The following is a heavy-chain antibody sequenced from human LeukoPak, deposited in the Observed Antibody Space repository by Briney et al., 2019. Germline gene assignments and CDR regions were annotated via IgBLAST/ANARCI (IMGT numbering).Heavy chain of an antibody. CDR3: ARDTPGYGAYEN. CDR1: GFTVNTDW. CDR2: IKDDGSAK. J-gene: IGHJ4*02. D-gene: IGHD4/OR15-4a*01. V-gene: IGHV3-7*01. Sequence: PGGSLGLSCAASGFTVNTDWMSWVRQAPGKGLEWVGNIKDDGSAKYYVDSVKGRFTISRDNTKNSLYLQMNNLRVEDTAVYYCARDTPGYGAYENWGQGTRVTVSS.